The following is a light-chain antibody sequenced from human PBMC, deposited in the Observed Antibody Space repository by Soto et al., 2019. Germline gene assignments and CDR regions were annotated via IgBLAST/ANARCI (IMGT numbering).Light chain of an antibody. J-gene: IGLJ2*01. CDR2: LNSDGSH. V-gene: IGLV4-69*01. CDR1: SGHSSYT. Sequence: QSVLTQSPSASASLGASVKLTCTLSSGHSSYTIAWHQQQPEKGPRYLMKLNSDGSHSKGDGIPDRFSGSSSGAERYLTISSLQSEDEADYCCPTWGTGIRVFGGGTKLTVL. CDR3: PTWGTGIRV.